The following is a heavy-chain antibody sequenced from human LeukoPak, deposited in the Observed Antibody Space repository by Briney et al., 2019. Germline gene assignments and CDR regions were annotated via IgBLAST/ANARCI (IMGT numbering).Heavy chain of an antibody. J-gene: IGHJ4*02. D-gene: IGHD2-15*01. CDR2: INHSGST. CDR3: ARTVPRRSTEFDY. Sequence: SETLSLTCAVYGGSFSGYYWSWIRQPPGKGLEWIGEINHSGSTNYNPSLKSRVTISVDTSKSQFSLKLSSVTAADTAVYYCARTVPRRSTEFDYWGQGTLVTVSS. V-gene: IGHV4-34*01. CDR1: GGSFSGYY.